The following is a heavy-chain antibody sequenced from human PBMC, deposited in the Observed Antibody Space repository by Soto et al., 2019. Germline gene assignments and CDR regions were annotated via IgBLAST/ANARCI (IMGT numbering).Heavy chain of an antibody. J-gene: IGHJ4*02. V-gene: IGHV3-11*06. Sequence: GGSLRLSCAASGFIFSHYYMGWIRQAPGKGLEWVSYINPTSGHINYADSVKGRFTISRANARNSLYLQMNSLTADDTAMYYCARLPYSSYNRHFDYWGQGTLVTVSS. D-gene: IGHD4-4*01. CDR3: ARLPYSSYNRHFDY. CDR1: GFIFSHYY. CDR2: INPTSGHI.